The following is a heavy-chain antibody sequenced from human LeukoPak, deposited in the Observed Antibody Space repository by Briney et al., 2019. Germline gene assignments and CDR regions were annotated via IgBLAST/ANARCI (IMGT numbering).Heavy chain of an antibody. CDR3: ARGDYYYDSSGYVPRYYFDY. J-gene: IGHJ4*02. V-gene: IGHV4-59*12. CDR2: IYYSGST. D-gene: IGHD3-22*01. Sequence: PSETLSLTCTVSGGSISSYYWSWIRQPPGKGLEWIGYIYYSGSTNYNPSLKSRVTISVDTSKNQFSLKLSSVTAADTAVYYCARGDYYYDSSGYVPRYYFDYWGQGTLVTVSS. CDR1: GGSISSYY.